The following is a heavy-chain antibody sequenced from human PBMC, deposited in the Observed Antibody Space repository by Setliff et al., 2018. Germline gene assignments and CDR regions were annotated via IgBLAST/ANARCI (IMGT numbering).Heavy chain of an antibody. V-gene: IGHV4-39*07. CDR2: IYYSGST. CDR3: ARERMYYNFWSGYSDY. Sequence: ETLSLTCTVSGGSISSSSYYWGWIRQPPGKGLEWIGSIYYSGSTYYNPSLKSRVTISVDTSKNQFSLKLSSVTAADTAVYCCARERMYYNFWSGYSDYWGQGTLVTVSS. D-gene: IGHD3-3*01. J-gene: IGHJ4*02. CDR1: GGSISSSSYY.